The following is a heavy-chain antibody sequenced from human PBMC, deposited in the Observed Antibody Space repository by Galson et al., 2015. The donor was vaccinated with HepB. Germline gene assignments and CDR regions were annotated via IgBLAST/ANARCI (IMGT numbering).Heavy chain of an antibody. Sequence: ETLSLTCTVSGGSISSDYWSWIRQPPGKGLEWIGNIYYSGSTNYNPSLESRVSISVDTSKNQFSLKLRSVTAADMAVYFCASRDCSDGRGICGFDIWGQGTMVTVSS. CDR3: ASRDCSDGRGICGFDI. CDR1: GGSISSDY. V-gene: IGHV4-59*08. J-gene: IGHJ3*02. CDR2: IYYSGST. D-gene: IGHD2-21*01.